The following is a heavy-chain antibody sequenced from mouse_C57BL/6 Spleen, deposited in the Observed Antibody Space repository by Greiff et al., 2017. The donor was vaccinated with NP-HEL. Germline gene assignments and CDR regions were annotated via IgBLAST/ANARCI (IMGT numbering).Heavy chain of an antibody. CDR2: INPSSGYT. CDR3: TSSRDYFDY. Sequence: VQLQQPGAELAKPGASVKLSCKASGYTFTSYWMHWVKQRPGQGLEWIGNINPSSGYTKYNQKFKDKATLTVDKSSSTAYMQLSSLTYEDAAVYCCTSSRDYFDYWGQGTTLTVSS. V-gene: IGHV1-7*01. D-gene: IGHD3-1*01. CDR1: GYTFTSYW. J-gene: IGHJ2*01.